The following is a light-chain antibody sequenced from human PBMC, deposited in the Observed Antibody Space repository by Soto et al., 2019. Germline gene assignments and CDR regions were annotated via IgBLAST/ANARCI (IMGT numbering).Light chain of an antibody. V-gene: IGKV3-20*01. CDR1: QTVSSSS. J-gene: IGKJ3*01. Sequence: DIVLTQSPDTLSLSPGERATLSCRASQTVSSSSLAWYQQKPGQAPRLLIYGASSRDTGIPDRFSGSGSGTDFTLTISRLEPEDFAVYYCQQYGSSPFTFGPGTKVDIK. CDR2: GAS. CDR3: QQYGSSPFT.